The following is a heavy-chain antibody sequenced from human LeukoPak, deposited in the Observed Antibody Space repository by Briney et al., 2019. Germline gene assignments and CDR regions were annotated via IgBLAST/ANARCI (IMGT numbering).Heavy chain of an antibody. J-gene: IGHJ5*02. Sequence: PSETLSLTCTVSGGSLSSYYWSWIRQPPGKGLEWTGYIYYSGSTNYNPSLKSRVTISVDTSKNQFSLKLSSVTAADTAVYYCARDQDSSGYYYGFDPWGQGTLVTVSS. V-gene: IGHV4-59*01. CDR1: GGSLSSYY. CDR3: ARDQDSSGYYYGFDP. CDR2: IYYSGST. D-gene: IGHD3-22*01.